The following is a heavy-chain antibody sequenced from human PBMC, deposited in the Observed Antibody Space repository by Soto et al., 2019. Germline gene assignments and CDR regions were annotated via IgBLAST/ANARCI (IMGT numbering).Heavy chain of an antibody. D-gene: IGHD2-15*01. J-gene: IGHJ4*02. Sequence: QLQLQESGSGLVKPSQTLSLTCAVSGGSISSGGYSWSWIRQPPGKGLEWIGYIYHSGSTYYNPSLKSRVTISVERSKNQFSLKLSSVTAADTAVYYCARVGYCSGGSCYSTPSIFDYWGQGTLVTVSS. CDR1: GGSISSGGYS. CDR3: ARVGYCSGGSCYSTPSIFDY. CDR2: IYHSGST. V-gene: IGHV4-30-2*01.